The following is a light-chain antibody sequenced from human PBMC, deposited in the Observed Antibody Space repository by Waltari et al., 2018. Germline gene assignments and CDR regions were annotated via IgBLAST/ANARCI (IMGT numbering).Light chain of an antibody. CDR2: HAS. Sequence: IQMTQSPSSLSASVGDSVTITCQASQDIGKYLNWYQQKQGKAPKLLIYHASTLETGVPSRFSGSGSGTHFSFTVSSLQPEDIATYYCQQFDNLPPDTVGQGTKLEIK. CDR3: QQFDNLPPDT. CDR1: QDIGKY. V-gene: IGKV1-33*01. J-gene: IGKJ2*01.